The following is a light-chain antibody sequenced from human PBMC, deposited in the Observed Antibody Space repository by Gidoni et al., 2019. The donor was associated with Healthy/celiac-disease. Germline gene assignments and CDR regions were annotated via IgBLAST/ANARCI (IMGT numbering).Light chain of an antibody. J-gene: IGLJ2*01. CDR2: DVS. Sequence: QSALTQPASVSGSPGQSITISCTVITSDVGGYNYVSWYQQHPGKAPKLMIYDVSNRPSGVSNRFSGSKSGNTASLTISGLQAEDEADYYCSSYTSSSTLEVFGGGTKLTVL. CDR1: TSDVGGYNY. V-gene: IGLV2-14*01. CDR3: SSYTSSSTLEV.